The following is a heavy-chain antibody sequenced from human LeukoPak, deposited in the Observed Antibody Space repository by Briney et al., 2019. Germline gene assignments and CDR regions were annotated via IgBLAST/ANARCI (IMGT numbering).Heavy chain of an antibody. J-gene: IGHJ6*03. CDR1: GYTFTGYY. D-gene: IGHD6-6*01. CDR3: GVAARPYYYYYYMDV. V-gene: IGHV1-69*13. CDR2: IIPIFGTA. Sequence: SVKVSCKASGYTFTGYYMHWVRQAPGQGLEWMGGIIPIFGTANYAQKFQGRVTITADESTSTAYMELSSLRSEDTAVYYCGVAARPYYYYYYMDVWGKGTTVTVSS.